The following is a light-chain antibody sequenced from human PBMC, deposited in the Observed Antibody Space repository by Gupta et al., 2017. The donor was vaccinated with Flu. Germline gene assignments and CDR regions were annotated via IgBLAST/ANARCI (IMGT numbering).Light chain of an antibody. V-gene: IGKV3-20*01. CDR3: QQFGDIPLT. CDR1: RGVSSNF. J-gene: IGKJ3*01. Sequence: EIVLTQSPDTLSLSPGERATLSCRASRGVSSNFLAWYQQKPGEAPRLLMSEASYRAAGVPDRFSGSGSGTDFTLTISRLEPGDVAVYYCQQFGDIPLTFGHGTKVDI. CDR2: EAS.